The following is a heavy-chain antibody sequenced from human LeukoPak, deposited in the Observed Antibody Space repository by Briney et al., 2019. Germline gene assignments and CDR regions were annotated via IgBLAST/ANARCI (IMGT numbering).Heavy chain of an antibody. D-gene: IGHD3-10*01. CDR2: ISYDGSNK. CDR3: ARDGGPYGSGSYYRF. CDR1: GFTFSSYA. J-gene: IGHJ4*02. V-gene: IGHV3-30*04. Sequence: PGGSLRLSCAASGFTFSSYAMHWVRQAPGKGLEWVAGISYDGSNKYYADSVKGRFTISRDNSKNTLYLQMNSLRAEDTAVYYCARDGGPYGSGSYYRFWGQGTLVTVSS.